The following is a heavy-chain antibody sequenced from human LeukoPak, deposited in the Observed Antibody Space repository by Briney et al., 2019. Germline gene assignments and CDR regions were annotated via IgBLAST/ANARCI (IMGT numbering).Heavy chain of an antibody. J-gene: IGHJ6*02. Sequence: SQTLSLTRTVSGGSISSGGYYWSWIRQHPGKGLEWIGYIYYSGSTYYNPSLKSRVTISVDTSKNQFSLKLSSVTAADTAVYYCARAGYYTYYYYYGMDVWGQGTTVTVSS. CDR2: IYYSGST. V-gene: IGHV4-31*03. CDR3: ARAGYYTYYYYYGMDV. CDR1: GGSISSGGYY. D-gene: IGHD3-3*01.